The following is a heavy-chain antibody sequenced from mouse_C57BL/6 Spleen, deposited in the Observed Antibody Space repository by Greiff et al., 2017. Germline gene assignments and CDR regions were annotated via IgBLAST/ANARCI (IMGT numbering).Heavy chain of an antibody. D-gene: IGHD1-1*01. J-gene: IGHJ2*01. CDR1: GYTFTSYW. CDR3: ARSTTVVATPFDY. CDR2: IDPSDSYT. V-gene: IGHV1-59*01. Sequence: VQLQQPGAELVRPGTSVKLSCKASGYTFTSYWMHWVKQRPGQGLEWIGVIDPSDSYTNYNQKFKGKATLTVDTSSSTAYMQLSSLTSEDSAVYYCARSTTVVATPFDYWGQGTTLTVSS.